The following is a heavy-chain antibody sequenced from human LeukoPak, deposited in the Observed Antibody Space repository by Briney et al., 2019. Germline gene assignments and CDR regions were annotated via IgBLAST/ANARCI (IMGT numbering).Heavy chain of an antibody. J-gene: IGHJ4*02. CDR2: ISYDGGNN. CDR1: GFTFSSYA. D-gene: IGHD2-21*02. CDR3: ARESPACGEDCYFDY. V-gene: IGHV3-30-3*01. Sequence: GGSLRLSCAASGFTFSSYAMHWVRQAPGKGLEWVAVISYDGGNNYYADSVKGRFTISRDNSKNTLYLQMNSLRTDDTAVYYCARESPACGEDCYFDYWGQGTLVTVSS.